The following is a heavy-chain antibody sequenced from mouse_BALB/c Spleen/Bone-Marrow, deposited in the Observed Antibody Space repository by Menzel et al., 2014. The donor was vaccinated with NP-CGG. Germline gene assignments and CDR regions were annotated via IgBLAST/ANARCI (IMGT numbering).Heavy chain of an antibody. CDR3: TRSRYGDY. J-gene: IGHJ2*01. CDR2: INPSIGGT. V-gene: IGHV1-18*01. Sequence: EVQLQQSGPELVKPGALVKISCKTSGYTFTDYTIHWVKQSHGKSLEWIGHINPSIGGTTYNQKFKGKATLTLDKSSTTAYMELRSLTPEDSAVYCCTRSRYGDYWGQGTTLTVSS. CDR1: GYTFTDYT. D-gene: IGHD2-14*01.